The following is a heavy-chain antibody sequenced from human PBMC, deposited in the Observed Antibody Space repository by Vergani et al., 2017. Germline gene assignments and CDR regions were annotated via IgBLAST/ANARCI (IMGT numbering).Heavy chain of an antibody. D-gene: IGHD3-3*01. V-gene: IGHV1-69*02. CDR1: GGTFSSYT. Sequence: QVQLVQSGAEVKKPGSSVKVSCKASGGTFSSYTISWVRQAPGQGLEWMGRIIPILGIANYAQKFQGRVTITADKSTSTAYMELSSLRSEDTAVYYCARGVTSFGVVIPDFDYWGQGTLVTVSS. CDR3: ARGVTSFGVVIPDFDY. J-gene: IGHJ4*02. CDR2: IIPILGIA.